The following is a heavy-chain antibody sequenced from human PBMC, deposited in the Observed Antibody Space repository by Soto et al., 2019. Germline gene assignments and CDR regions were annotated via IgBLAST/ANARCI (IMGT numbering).Heavy chain of an antibody. V-gene: IGHV3-11*01. CDR2: ISSSGSTI. CDR1: GLTFSDYY. Sequence: QVQLVESGGGLVKPGGSLRLSCAASGLTFSDYYMSWIRQAPGKGLEWVSYISSSGSTIYYTDSVKGRFTISRDNAKNSLYLQMNSLRAEDTAVYYCARDPTTTVEPNPGPRDYWGQGTLVTVSS. CDR3: ARDPTTTVEPNPGPRDY. J-gene: IGHJ4*02. D-gene: IGHD4-17*01.